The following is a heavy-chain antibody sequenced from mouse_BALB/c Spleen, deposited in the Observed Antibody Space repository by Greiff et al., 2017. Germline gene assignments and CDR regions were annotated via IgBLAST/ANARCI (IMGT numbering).Heavy chain of an antibody. CDR3: AREPYGSSPHWYFDV. Sequence: VQLQESGPGLVAPSQSLSITCTVSGFSLTSYGVHWVRQPPGKGLEWLGVIWAGGSTNYNSALMSRLSISKDNSKSQVFLKMNSLQTDDTAMYYCAREPYGSSPHWYFDVWGAGTTVTVSS. CDR2: IWAGGST. CDR1: GFSLTSYG. D-gene: IGHD1-1*01. J-gene: IGHJ1*01. V-gene: IGHV2-9*02.